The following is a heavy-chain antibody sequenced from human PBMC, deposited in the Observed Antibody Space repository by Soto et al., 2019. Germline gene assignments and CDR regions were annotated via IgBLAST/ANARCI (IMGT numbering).Heavy chain of an antibody. J-gene: IGHJ4*02. CDR2: INHSGST. CDR1: GGSFSGYY. Sequence: PSETLSLTCAVYGGSFSGYYWSWIRQPPGKGLEWIGEINHSGSTNYNPSLKSRVTISVDTSKNQFSLKLSSVTAADTAVYYCAKENWANPDSWGQGTLVTVSS. D-gene: IGHD7-27*01. CDR3: AKENWANPDS. V-gene: IGHV4-34*01.